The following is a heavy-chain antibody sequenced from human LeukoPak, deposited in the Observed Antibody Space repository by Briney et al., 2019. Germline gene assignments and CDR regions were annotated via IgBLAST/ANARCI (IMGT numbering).Heavy chain of an antibody. D-gene: IGHD6-13*01. V-gene: IGHV3-30*02. CDR3: ARGGSRIAAASFDY. J-gene: IGHJ4*02. CDR2: IRYDGSNK. Sequence: GGSLRLSCAASGFTFISYGMHWVRQAPGKGLEWVTFIRYDGSNKYYADSVKGRFIISRDNSKNTLYLQMNSLRAEDTAVYYCARGGSRIAAASFDYWGQGTLVTVSS. CDR1: GFTFISYG.